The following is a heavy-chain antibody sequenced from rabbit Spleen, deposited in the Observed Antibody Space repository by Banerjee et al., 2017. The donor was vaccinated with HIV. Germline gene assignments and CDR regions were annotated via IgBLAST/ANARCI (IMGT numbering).Heavy chain of an antibody. J-gene: IGHJ6*01. CDR2: IAGSGSGFT. D-gene: IGHD8-1*01. CDR3: ARDTGSSFSSYGMDL. V-gene: IGHV1S40*01. CDR1: GFSFSSSDY. Sequence: QSLEESGGDLVKPGASLTLTCTASGFSFSSSDYMCWVRQAPGKGLEWISCIAGSGSGFTYSATWAKGRFTCSKTSSTTVTLQMTSLTVADTATYFCARDTGSSFSSYGMDLWGPGPSSPS.